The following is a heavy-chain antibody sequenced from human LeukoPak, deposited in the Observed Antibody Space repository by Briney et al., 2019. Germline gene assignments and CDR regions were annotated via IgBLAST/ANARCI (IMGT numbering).Heavy chain of an antibody. Sequence: WASVKVSCKASGYTFTGYYMHWVRQAPGQGLEWMGWIHTYIGHTNYAQKLQGRVTMTTDTSTSTAYMELRSLRSDDTAVYYCARDQYNDCNGWFHPWGQGTLVTVSA. V-gene: IGHV1-18*04. CDR1: GYTFTGYY. CDR3: ARDQYNDCNGWFHP. CDR2: IHTYIGHT. D-gene: IGHD3-22*01. J-gene: IGHJ5*02.